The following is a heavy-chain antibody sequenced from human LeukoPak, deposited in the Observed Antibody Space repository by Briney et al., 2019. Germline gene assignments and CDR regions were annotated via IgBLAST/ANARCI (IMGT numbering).Heavy chain of an antibody. Sequence: GGSLRLSCAASGLTFSSYAMSWVRQAPGKGLEWVSAISGSGGSTYYADSVKGRLTISRDNSKNTLYLQMNSLRAEDTAVYYCAKDGGPILRYFDWLLEEGYYFDYWGQGTLVTVSS. D-gene: IGHD3-9*01. V-gene: IGHV3-23*01. J-gene: IGHJ4*02. CDR2: ISGSGGST. CDR1: GLTFSSYA. CDR3: AKDGGPILRYFDWLLEEGYYFDY.